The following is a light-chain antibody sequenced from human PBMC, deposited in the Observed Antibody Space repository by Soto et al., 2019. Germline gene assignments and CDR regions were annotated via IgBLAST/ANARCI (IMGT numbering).Light chain of an antibody. CDR1: SSDIGADNY. CDR2: EVH. Sequence: QSALTQPPSASGSPGQSVTISCTGTSSDIGADNYVSWYQQYPGKAPELLIYEVHKRPSGVPDRFSGSKSGNAASLTVSGLQAEDEADYYCCSYANYNTLFGGGTQLTVL. J-gene: IGLJ3*02. CDR3: CSYANYNTL. V-gene: IGLV2-8*01.